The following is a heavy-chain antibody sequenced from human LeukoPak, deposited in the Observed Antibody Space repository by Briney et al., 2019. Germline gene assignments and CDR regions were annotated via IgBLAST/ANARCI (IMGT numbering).Heavy chain of an antibody. CDR2: IYTSGST. V-gene: IGHV4-61*02. D-gene: IGHD3-3*01. Sequence: SQTLSLTCTVSGGSISSGSYYWSWIRQPAGKGLEWIGRIYTSGSTNYNPSLKSRVTISVDTSKNQFSLKLSSVTAADTAVYYCARHPYYDFWSAPHAFDIWGQGTMVTVSS. CDR3: ARHPYYDFWSAPHAFDI. J-gene: IGHJ3*02. CDR1: GGSISSGSYY.